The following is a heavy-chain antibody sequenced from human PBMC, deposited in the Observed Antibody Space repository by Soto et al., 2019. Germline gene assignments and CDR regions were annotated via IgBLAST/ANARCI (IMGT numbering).Heavy chain of an antibody. J-gene: IGHJ5*02. CDR2: IYYSGST. Sequence: PSETLSLTCTVSGGSISSSSYYWGWIRQPPGKGLEWIGSIYYSGSTYYNPSLKSRVTISVDTSKNQFSLKLSSVTAADTAVYYCARVKRVVGGRQALYNWFDPWGQGTPVTVSS. D-gene: IGHD2-2*01. CDR3: ARVKRVVGGRQALYNWFDP. V-gene: IGHV4-39*07. CDR1: GGSISSSSYY.